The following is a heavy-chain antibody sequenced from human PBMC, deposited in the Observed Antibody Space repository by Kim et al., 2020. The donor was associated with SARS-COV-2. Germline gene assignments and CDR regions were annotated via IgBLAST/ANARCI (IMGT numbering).Heavy chain of an antibody. Sequence: SETLSLTCTVSGGSISSYYWSWIRQPPGKGLEWIGYIHYSGSTNYNPSLNSRVTISVDTSKNQFSLKLSSVTAADTAVYYCARGPHYDSSGHYYFDYWGQGTLVTVSS. CDR3: ARGPHYDSSGHYYFDY. J-gene: IGHJ4*02. CDR1: GGSISSYY. D-gene: IGHD3-22*01. CDR2: IHYSGST. V-gene: IGHV4-59*01.